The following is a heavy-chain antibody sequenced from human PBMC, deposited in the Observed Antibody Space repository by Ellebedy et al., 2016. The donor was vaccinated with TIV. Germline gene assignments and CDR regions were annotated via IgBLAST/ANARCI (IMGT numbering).Heavy chain of an antibody. CDR3: ARNILRFLNAFEI. D-gene: IGHD3-3*01. CDR1: GGSFSGYS. Sequence: SETLSLTCAVYGGSFSGYSWSWIRQPPGRGLEWIGEIDHGGSTNYNPSSKSRVTISVDTSKNHFSLKLSSVTAADKAVYYCARNILRFLNAFEIWGQGTMVTVSS. CDR2: IDHGGST. V-gene: IGHV4-34*01. J-gene: IGHJ3*02.